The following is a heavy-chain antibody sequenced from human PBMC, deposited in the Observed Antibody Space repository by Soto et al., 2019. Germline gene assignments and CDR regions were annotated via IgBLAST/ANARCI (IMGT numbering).Heavy chain of an antibody. CDR2: IDPSDSYT. D-gene: IGHD3-22*01. CDR1: GYSFTSYW. CDR3: ARRGTHYDSSGYFYYYYGMDV. V-gene: IGHV5-10-1*01. J-gene: IGHJ6*02. Sequence: GESLKISCKGSGYSFTSYWISWVRQMPGKGLEWMGRIDPSDSYTNYSPSFQGHVTISADKSISTAYLQWSSLKASDTAMYYCARRGTHYDSSGYFYYYYGMDVWGQGTTVTV.